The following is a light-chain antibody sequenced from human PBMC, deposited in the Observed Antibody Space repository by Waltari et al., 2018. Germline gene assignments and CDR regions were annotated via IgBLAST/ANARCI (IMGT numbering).Light chain of an antibody. CDR2: EVS. CDR1: SSDVGGHTN. Sequence: QSALTQPPSASGSPGQSVTLSCTGTSSDVGGHTNVPRYQQHPGKAPKLRIYEVSKRPSGVPDRFSGSKSGNTASLTVFGLQAEDEADYYCSSYGGKNNMLFGGGTKLTVL. J-gene: IGLJ2*01. CDR3: SSYGGKNNML. V-gene: IGLV2-8*01.